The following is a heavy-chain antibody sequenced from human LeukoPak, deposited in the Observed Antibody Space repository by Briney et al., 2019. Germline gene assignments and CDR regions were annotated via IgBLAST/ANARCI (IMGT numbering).Heavy chain of an antibody. CDR3: AKAGYCSSTSCFTYYYYYMDV. Sequence: GGSLRLSCAASGFTFDDYTMHWVRQAPGKGLEWVSLISWDGASTYYADSVKGRFTISRDNSKNSLYLQMNSLRTEDTALYYCAKAGYCSSTSCFTYYYYYMDVWGRGTTVTVSS. CDR1: GFTFDDYT. D-gene: IGHD2-2*01. V-gene: IGHV3-43*01. J-gene: IGHJ6*03. CDR2: ISWDGAST.